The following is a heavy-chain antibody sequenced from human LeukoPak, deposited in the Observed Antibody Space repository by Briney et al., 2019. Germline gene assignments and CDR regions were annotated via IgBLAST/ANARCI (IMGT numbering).Heavy chain of an antibody. CDR1: GFTFSSYA. V-gene: IGHV3-23*01. Sequence: PGGSLRLSCAASGFTFSSYAMSWVRQAPGKGLEWVSAISGSGGSTYYADSVKGRFTISRDNSKNTLYLQMNSLRAEDTAVYYCAKDLGSGSYYIFPFDYWGQGTLVTVSS. J-gene: IGHJ4*02. D-gene: IGHD3-10*01. CDR2: ISGSGGST. CDR3: AKDLGSGSYYIFPFDY.